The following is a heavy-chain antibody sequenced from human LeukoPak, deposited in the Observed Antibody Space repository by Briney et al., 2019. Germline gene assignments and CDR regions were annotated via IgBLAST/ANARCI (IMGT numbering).Heavy chain of an antibody. Sequence: TSETLSLTCTVSSCSISSGSYYWSWIRQPPGKGLEWIGYIYYSGSTNYNPSLKSRVTISVDTSKNQFSLKLSSVTAADTAVYYCARLFYYGSGSWGQGTLVTVSS. CDR2: IYYSGST. CDR3: ARLFYYGSGS. CDR1: SCSISSGSYY. V-gene: IGHV4-61*01. D-gene: IGHD3-10*01. J-gene: IGHJ4*02.